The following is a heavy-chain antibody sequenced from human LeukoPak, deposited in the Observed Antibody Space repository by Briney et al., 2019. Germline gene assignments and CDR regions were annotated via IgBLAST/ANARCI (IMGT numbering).Heavy chain of an antibody. D-gene: IGHD3-10*01. J-gene: IGHJ6*02. CDR3: ARDEITMVRGVRVYYYYGMDV. CDR2: INPNSGGT. CDR1: GYTFTGYY. V-gene: IGHV1-2*02. Sequence: APVKVSCKASGYTFTGYYMHWVRQAPGQGLEWMGWINPNSGGTNHAQKFQGRVTMTRDTSISTAYMELSRLRSDDTAVYYCARDEITMVRGVRVYYYYGMDVWGQGTTVTVSS.